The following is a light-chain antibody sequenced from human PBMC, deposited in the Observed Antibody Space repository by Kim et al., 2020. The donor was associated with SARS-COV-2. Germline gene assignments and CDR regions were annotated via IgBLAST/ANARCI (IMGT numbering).Light chain of an antibody. Sequence: ALGQTVRITCQGDSLRKYNASWYQQKPGQAPILVSHGKDNRPSGIPDRFSGSSSGITASLTITGAQAEDEADYYCNSRDSSGNRLVFGGGTQLTVL. CDR1: SLRKYN. J-gene: IGLJ2*01. CDR2: GKD. V-gene: IGLV3-19*01. CDR3: NSRDSSGNRLV.